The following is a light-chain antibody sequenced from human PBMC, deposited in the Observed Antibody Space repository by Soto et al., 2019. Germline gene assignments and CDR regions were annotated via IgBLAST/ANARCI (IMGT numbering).Light chain of an antibody. V-gene: IGLV4-69*01. J-gene: IGLJ1*01. CDR2: LNSDGSL. Sequence: QLVLTQSPSASASLGASVKLTCTLSSGHSSYAIAWHQQQPEKGPRYLMKLNSDGSLSKGDGIPDRFSGSSSGAERYLTISSLQSEDEADYYCQTWGTGVFGTGTKLTVL. CDR1: SGHSSYA. CDR3: QTWGTGV.